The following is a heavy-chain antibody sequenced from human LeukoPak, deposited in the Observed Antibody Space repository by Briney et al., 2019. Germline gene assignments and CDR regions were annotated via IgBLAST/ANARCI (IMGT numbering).Heavy chain of an antibody. CDR3: ARVNPPNSGYRLNWFDP. CDR1: GGSISNYY. CDR2: IYYSGST. V-gene: IGHV4-59*01. Sequence: SETLSLTCTVSGGSISNYYWNWIRQPPGKGLERIGYIYYSGSTNYNPSLKSRVTISVDTSKNQFSLKLSSVTAADTAVYYCARVNPPNSGYRLNWFDPWGQGTLVTVSS. J-gene: IGHJ5*02. D-gene: IGHD5-12*01.